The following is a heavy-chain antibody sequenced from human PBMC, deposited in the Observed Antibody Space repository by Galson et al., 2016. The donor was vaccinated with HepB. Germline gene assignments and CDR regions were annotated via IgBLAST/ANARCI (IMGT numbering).Heavy chain of an antibody. J-gene: IGHJ4*02. V-gene: IGHV4-34*01. Sequence: SETLSLTCAVSGGSLNGYYWSWLRQPPGKGLEWIGQINPHEDTSYNPSLKSRITISADTSKNQFSLKLRSVTAADTAVYYCASNRWLEYFDNWGQGTLVTVSS. CDR1: GGSLNGYY. CDR3: ASNRWLEYFDN. CDR2: INPHEDT. D-gene: IGHD6-19*01.